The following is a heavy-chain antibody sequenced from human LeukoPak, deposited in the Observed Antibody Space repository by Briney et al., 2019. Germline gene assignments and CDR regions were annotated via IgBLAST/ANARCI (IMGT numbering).Heavy chain of an antibody. D-gene: IGHD2-15*01. Sequence: PGGSLRLSCAASGFTFSSYWMSWVRQAPGKGLEWVANIKQDGSEKYYVDSVKGRFTISRDNAKNSLYLRMNSLRAEDTAVYYCARDNRVVAATPFHWGQGTLVTVSA. J-gene: IGHJ4*02. V-gene: IGHV3-7*01. CDR1: GFTFSSYW. CDR2: IKQDGSEK. CDR3: ARDNRVVAATPFH.